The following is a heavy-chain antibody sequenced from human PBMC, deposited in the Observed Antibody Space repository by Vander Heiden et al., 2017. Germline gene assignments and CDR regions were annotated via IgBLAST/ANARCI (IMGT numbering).Heavy chain of an antibody. V-gene: IGHV5-10-1*03. CDR2: IDPSDSYT. D-gene: IGHD3-22*01. CDR1: GYSFTSYW. Sequence: EVQLVQSGAEAKKPGESLRISCKGSGYSFTSYWISWVRQMPGKGLEWMGRIDPSDSYTNYSPSFQGHVTISADKSISTAYLQWSSMKASDTAMYYCARQPPITTNWFDPWGQGTLVTVSS. CDR3: ARQPPITTNWFDP. J-gene: IGHJ5*02.